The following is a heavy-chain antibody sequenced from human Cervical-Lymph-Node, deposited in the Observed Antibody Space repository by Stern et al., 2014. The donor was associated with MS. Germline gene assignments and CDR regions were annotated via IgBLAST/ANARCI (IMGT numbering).Heavy chain of an antibody. V-gene: IGHV3-33*01. CDR2: RSYDGSNT. D-gene: IGHD6-19*01. Sequence: QVQLVQSGGGAAQPGRSLRLSCAASGFTFSNYAMNWVRQAPGKGLEWLAVRSYDGSNTNYVDSVKGRFTISRDNSKNTLYLQMNSLRAEDTAVYYCARGARSGWYRSDEYFQHWGQGTLVTVSS. CDR3: ARGARSGWYRSDEYFQH. CDR1: GFTFSNYA. J-gene: IGHJ1*01.